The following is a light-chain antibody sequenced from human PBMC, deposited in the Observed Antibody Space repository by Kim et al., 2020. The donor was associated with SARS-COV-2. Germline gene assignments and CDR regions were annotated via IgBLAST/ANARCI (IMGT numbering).Light chain of an antibody. V-gene: IGKV3-15*01. J-gene: IGKJ4*01. Sequence: EIVITQSPATLSVSPGERATLSCRASQSVRSTLAWYQQKPGQAPRLLIYDASTRATGIPARFSGSGSGTDFTLTISSLQSEDFAVYYCQQYTAWPLTFGGGTKVDIK. CDR3: QQYTAWPLT. CDR2: DAS. CDR1: QSVRST.